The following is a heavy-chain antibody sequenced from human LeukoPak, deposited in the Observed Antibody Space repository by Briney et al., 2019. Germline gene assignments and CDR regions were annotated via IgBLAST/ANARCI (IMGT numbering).Heavy chain of an antibody. V-gene: IGHV1-46*01. CDR2: INPSGGST. CDR3: ASQVTKSAFDM. D-gene: IGHD4-17*01. Sequence: ASVKVSCKGSVYTFTSYYMHWVRQAPGQGLEWMGIINPSGGSTNYAQKLQDRVTMTRDTSTSTVDMELTRLRSDDTAVYYCASQVTKSAFDMSGQGTLVTVSS. J-gene: IGHJ3*02. CDR1: VYTFTSYY.